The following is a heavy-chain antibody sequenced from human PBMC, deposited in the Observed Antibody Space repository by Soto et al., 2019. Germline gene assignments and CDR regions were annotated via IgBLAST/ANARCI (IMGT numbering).Heavy chain of an antibody. V-gene: IGHV2-5*02. D-gene: IGHD3-9*01. Sequence: QITLKESGPTLVKPTQTLTLTCTFSGFSLDTSGVGVGWIRQPPGKTLEWLALIYWDDDKRYSPSLNSRLTITKDTSQDQVVLRMTNVYPVDTATYYCAHIFDFDWVWAFEYWGQGALVTVSS. J-gene: IGHJ4*02. CDR3: AHIFDFDWVWAFEY. CDR2: IYWDDDK. CDR1: GFSLDTSGVG.